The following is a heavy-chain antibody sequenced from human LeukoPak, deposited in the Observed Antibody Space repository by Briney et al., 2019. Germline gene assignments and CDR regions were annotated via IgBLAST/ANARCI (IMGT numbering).Heavy chain of an antibody. V-gene: IGHV3-7*01. Sequence: GGSLRLSCAASGFTFTKYWMTWVRQAPGKGLEWVGNIKQDGSDKNYMDSVKGRFTISRDNTKNSVYLQMSSLRAEDTAVYYCATIGVAERSSDIWGQGTMVTVSS. CDR2: IKQDGSDK. CDR1: GFTFTKYW. CDR3: ATIGVAERSSDI. J-gene: IGHJ3*02. D-gene: IGHD3-3*01.